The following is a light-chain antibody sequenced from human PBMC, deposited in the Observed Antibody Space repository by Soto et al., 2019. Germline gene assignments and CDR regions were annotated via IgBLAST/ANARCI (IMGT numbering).Light chain of an antibody. V-gene: IGKV1-5*01. J-gene: IGKJ1*01. CDR2: DAS. CDR3: QQYNSYPWT. CDR1: QSISSY. Sequence: DIQMTPCSSSLSDTVGDRVTITCRASQSISSYLNWYQQKPGKAPKLLMNDASSLESGVPSRFSGSGSGTEFTLTISSLQPDDFATYYCQQYNSYPWTSGQRTKADI.